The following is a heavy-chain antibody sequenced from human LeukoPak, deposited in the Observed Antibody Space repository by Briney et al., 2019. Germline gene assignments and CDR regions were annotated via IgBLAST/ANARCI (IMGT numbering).Heavy chain of an antibody. CDR2: ISSSSSYI. V-gene: IGHV3-21*01. Sequence: PGGSLRLSCAASGFTFSSYSMNWVRQAPGKGLEWVSSISSSSSYIYYADSVKGRFTISRDNAKNSLYLQMNSLRAEDTAIYYCARIYYFGDNNWRYFDNWGQGTLVTVSS. J-gene: IGHJ4*02. D-gene: IGHD3-10*01. CDR3: ARIYYFGDNNWRYFDN. CDR1: GFTFSSYS.